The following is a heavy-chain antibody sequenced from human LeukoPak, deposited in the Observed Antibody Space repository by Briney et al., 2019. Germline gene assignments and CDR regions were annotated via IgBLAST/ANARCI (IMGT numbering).Heavy chain of an antibody. D-gene: IGHD2-21*01. J-gene: IGHJ6*03. CDR3: CESHINTNYHYMDV. V-gene: IGHV4-34*01. CDR2: IDHSGRS. Sequence: SETLSLTCAVYGGSFSGYSWSWIRQPPGKGLEWIGKIDHSGRSNYSPSLKRRGTISAGTTKSQFPLMLRSVTAADTAMYYYCESHINTNYHYMDVWGKGTTVTV. CDR1: GGSFSGYS.